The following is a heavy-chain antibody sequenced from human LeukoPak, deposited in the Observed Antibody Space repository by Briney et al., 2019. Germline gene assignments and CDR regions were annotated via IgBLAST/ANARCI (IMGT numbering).Heavy chain of an antibody. J-gene: IGHJ4*02. V-gene: IGHV1-2*02. CDR3: AGERDRTFDY. D-gene: IGHD1-1*01. CDR1: GYTFTDNA. Sequence: ASVKVSCKASGYTFTDNAMQWVRQTPGQGLEWMGWINPNSGGTILAQQFQGRVSMIRDKSISTAYMELIRLVYDDTAVYYCAGERDRTFDYWSQGTLVTVSS. CDR2: INPNSGGT.